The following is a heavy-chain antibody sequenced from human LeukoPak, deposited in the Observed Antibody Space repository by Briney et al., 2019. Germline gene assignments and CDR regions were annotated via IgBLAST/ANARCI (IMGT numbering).Heavy chain of an antibody. CDR3: AREPSPMVRGYSPAY. V-gene: IGHV1-46*01. J-gene: IGHJ4*02. Sequence: ASVKVSCKASGYTFTSYYMHWVRQAPGQGLEWMGIINPSGGSTTYAQNFQGRVTMTRDTSTSTAHMELRSLRSEDTAVYYCAREPSPMVRGYSPAYWGQGTLVTVSS. CDR1: GYTFTSYY. D-gene: IGHD3-10*01. CDR2: INPSGGST.